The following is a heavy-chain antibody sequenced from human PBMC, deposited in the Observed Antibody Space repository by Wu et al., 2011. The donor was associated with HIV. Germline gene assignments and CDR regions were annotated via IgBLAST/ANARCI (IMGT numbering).Heavy chain of an antibody. CDR1: GGTFSNYG. Sequence: QVQLVQSGAEVKKPGSSVKVSCKASGGTFSNYGISWVRQAPGQGLEWMGRIIPILGAVNYAQKFQGRVTIIADESTGTACMDLGSLRTDDTAVYYCTKSNSTNWLTLFFWGQGTLVTVSS. CDR2: IIPILGAV. V-gene: IGHV1-69*15. D-gene: IGHD1-1*01. J-gene: IGHJ4*02. CDR3: TKSNSTNWLTLFF.